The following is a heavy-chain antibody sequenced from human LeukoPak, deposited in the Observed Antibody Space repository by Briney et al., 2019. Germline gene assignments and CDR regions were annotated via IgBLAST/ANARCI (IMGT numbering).Heavy chain of an antibody. D-gene: IGHD2-2*01. J-gene: IGHJ4*02. Sequence: SETLSLTCTVSGGSTSSGDYYWSWIRQPPGKGLEWIGYIYYSGSTYYNPSLKSRVTISVDTFKNQFSLKLSSVTAADTAVYYCASHIVVVPAAIHPVDYWGQGTLVTVSS. CDR1: GGSTSSGDYY. CDR3: ASHIVVVPAAIHPVDY. CDR2: IYYSGST. V-gene: IGHV4-30-4*01.